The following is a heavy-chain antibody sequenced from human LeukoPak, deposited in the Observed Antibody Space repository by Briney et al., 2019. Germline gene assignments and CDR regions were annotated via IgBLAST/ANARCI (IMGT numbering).Heavy chain of an antibody. CDR3: ARGRDGVVINWFDP. D-gene: IGHD3-3*01. CDR1: GGSFSGYY. Sequence: PSETLSLTCAVYGGSFSGYYWSWIRQPPGKGLEWIGEINHSGSTNYNPSLKSRVTISVDTSKNQFSLKLSSVTAADTAVYYCARGRDGVVINWFDPWGQGTPVTVSS. CDR2: INHSGST. V-gene: IGHV4-34*01. J-gene: IGHJ5*02.